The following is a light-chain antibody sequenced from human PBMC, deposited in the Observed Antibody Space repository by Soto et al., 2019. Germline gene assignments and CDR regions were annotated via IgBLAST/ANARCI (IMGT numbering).Light chain of an antibody. CDR3: LQDYDYPRT. CDR2: AAS. J-gene: IGKJ1*01. Sequence: ATQMTQSPSSLSASVGDRVTIACRASQGIRTELGWYQQKAGEAPKLLIYAASTLQSGVPPRFSGSGSGTDFTLTISSLQPEDFATCYCLQDYDYPRTFGQGTKVEMK. CDR1: QGIRTE. V-gene: IGKV1-6*01.